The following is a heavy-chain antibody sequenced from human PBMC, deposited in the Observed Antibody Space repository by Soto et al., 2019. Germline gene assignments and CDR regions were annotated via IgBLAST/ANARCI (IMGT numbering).Heavy chain of an antibody. CDR1: GFTFSTYY. V-gene: IGHV3-7*05. D-gene: IGHD1-20*01. J-gene: IGHJ3*01. Sequence: GGYLRLSCAAAGFTFSTYYMGWVRQAPGKGLEWVANIKQDGSVKNYVNSLKGRFTVSRDNSRRTLLLQMDSLRAEDAAVYFCVRRAITATTNWGAFDVWGQGTVVTVSS. CDR3: VRRAITATTNWGAFDV. CDR2: IKQDGSVK.